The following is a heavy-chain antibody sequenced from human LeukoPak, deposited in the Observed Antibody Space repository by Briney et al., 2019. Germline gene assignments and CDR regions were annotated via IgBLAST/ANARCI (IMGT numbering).Heavy chain of an antibody. V-gene: IGHV3-30*02. D-gene: IGHD5-18*01. CDR2: IRYDGSNK. CDR3: AKILPPRRGYSYVDY. Sequence: GGSLRLSCAASGFTFSSYGMHRVRQAPGKGLEWVAFIRYDGSNKYYADSVKGRFTISRDNSKNTLYLQMNSLRAEDTAVYYCAKILPPRRGYSYVDYWGQGTLVTVSS. CDR1: GFTFSSYG. J-gene: IGHJ4*02.